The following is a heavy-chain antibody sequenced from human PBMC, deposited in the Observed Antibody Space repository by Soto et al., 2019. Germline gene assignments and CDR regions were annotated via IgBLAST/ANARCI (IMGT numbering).Heavy chain of an antibody. V-gene: IGHV3-23*01. Sequence: GSLRRPGPASGFTFSIYAMGWVRQAPGKGLEWVSAISAGGASTYYADSVKGRFTISRDNSKNTLYLQMNTLRAEDTAVYYCTRRGVAGPDDYWGQGTLVTVYS. D-gene: IGHD6-19*01. CDR1: GFTFSIYA. J-gene: IGHJ4*02. CDR2: ISAGGAST. CDR3: TRRGVAGPDDY.